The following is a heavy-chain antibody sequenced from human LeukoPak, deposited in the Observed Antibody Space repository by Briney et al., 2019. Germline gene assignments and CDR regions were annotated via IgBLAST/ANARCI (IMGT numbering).Heavy chain of an antibody. CDR2: INSDGGRT. Sequence: GGPLRLSCAASGFTFSTYWMHWVRQAPGKGLVWLSQINSDGGRTRYADSVRGRLTISRDNAKNTVYLQMNSLRAEDTAMYYCARGRNGFFDYWGHGNLVSDSS. CDR1: GFTFSTYW. CDR3: ARGRNGFFDY. J-gene: IGHJ4*01. D-gene: IGHD5-24*01. V-gene: IGHV3-74*01.